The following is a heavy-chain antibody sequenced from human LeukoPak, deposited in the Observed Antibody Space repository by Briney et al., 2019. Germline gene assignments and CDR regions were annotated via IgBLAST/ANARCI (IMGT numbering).Heavy chain of an antibody. Sequence: PSDLLSLTCTVSGGSISSYYWSWIRQPPGKGLEWIGYIFYSGSTNYSPSLKSRVTMSVDTSKNQFSLKLSSVTAADTAVYYCARYHSSGLDYWGQGTLVTVSA. V-gene: IGHV4-59*07. CDR3: ARYHSSGLDY. D-gene: IGHD6-19*01. CDR2: IFYSGST. J-gene: IGHJ4*02. CDR1: GGSISSYY.